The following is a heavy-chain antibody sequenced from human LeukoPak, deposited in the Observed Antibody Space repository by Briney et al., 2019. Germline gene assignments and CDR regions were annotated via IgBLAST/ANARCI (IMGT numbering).Heavy chain of an antibody. D-gene: IGHD1-1*01. CDR2: TNPNSGGT. CDR3: ASPTGTSDYYYGMDV. Sequence: GASVKVSCKASGYTFTGYYMHWVRQAPGQGLEWMGWTNPNSGGTNYAQKFQGRVTMTRDTSISTAYMELSRLRSDDTAVYYCASPTGTSDYYYGMDVWGQGTTVTVSS. V-gene: IGHV1-2*02. J-gene: IGHJ6*02. CDR1: GYTFTGYY.